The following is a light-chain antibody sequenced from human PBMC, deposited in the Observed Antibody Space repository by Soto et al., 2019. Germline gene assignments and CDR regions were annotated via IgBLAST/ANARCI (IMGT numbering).Light chain of an antibody. CDR3: SSYTSSSTRV. V-gene: IGLV2-14*03. CDR2: EVS. CDR1: SSDVGAYDY. J-gene: IGLJ1*01. Sequence: QSALTQPASVSGSPGQSITISCTGTSSDVGAYDYVSWYQQHPDKAPKLMIYEVSNRPSGVSNRFSGSNSVNTATLTISGLQADDEADYYFSSYTSSSTRVFGTGTKLTVL.